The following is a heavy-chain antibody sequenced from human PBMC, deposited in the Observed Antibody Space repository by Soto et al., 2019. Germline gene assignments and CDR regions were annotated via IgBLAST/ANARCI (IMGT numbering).Heavy chain of an antibody. V-gene: IGHV3-30-3*01. J-gene: IGHJ4*02. D-gene: IGHD1-26*01. Sequence: GGSLRLSCAASGFTFSSYAMHWVRQAPGKGLEWVAVISYDGSNKYYADSVKGRFTISRDNSKNTLYLQMNSLRAEDTAVYYCARVLGVGGSYPFDYWGQGTLVTVSS. CDR3: ARVLGVGGSYPFDY. CDR2: ISYDGSNK. CDR1: GFTFSSYA.